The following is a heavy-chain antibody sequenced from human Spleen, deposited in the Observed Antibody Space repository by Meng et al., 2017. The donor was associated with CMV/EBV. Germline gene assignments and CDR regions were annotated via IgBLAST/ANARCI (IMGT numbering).Heavy chain of an antibody. CDR3: AKDMSRGSYWGDTFGI. J-gene: IGHJ3*02. CDR2: ISWNSAGI. CDR1: GFTFDDYA. V-gene: IGHV3-9*01. Sequence: SLKISCAASGFTFDDYAMHWVRQAPGMGLEWVSGISWNSAGIRYADSVKGRFTISRDNAKNSLYLQLNSLRAEDTALYYCAKDMSRGSYWGDTFGIWGQGTMVTVSS. D-gene: IGHD1-26*01.